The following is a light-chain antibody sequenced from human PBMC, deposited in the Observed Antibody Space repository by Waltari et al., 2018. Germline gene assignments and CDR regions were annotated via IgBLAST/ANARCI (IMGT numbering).Light chain of an antibody. J-gene: IGLJ2*01. CDR1: RRDIGGSHY. CDR2: DVA. V-gene: IGLV2-14*03. CDR3: ASYTSTNTVI. Sequence: QSALTQPASVSASPGPSITISCTGTRRDIGGSHYVSWYQQHPGKVPKLMIYDVARWPSGVSNRFSGSKSGNTASLTISGLQAEDEADYYCASYTSTNTVIFGGGTKVTVL.